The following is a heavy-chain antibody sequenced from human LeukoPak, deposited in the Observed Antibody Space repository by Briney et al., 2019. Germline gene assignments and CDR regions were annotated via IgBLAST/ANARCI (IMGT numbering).Heavy chain of an antibody. CDR2: INPSGGST. CDR1: GYTFTSYY. V-gene: IGHV1-46*01. D-gene: IGHD6-13*01. CDR3: AQSPRYSRSWYGNNWFDP. J-gene: IGHJ5*02. Sequence: ASVKVSCKASGYTFTSYYMHWVRQAPGQGLEWMGIINPSGGSTSYAQKFQGRVTMTRDMSTSTVYMELSRLKSDDTAVYYCAQSPRYSRSWYGNNWFDPWGQGTLVTVSS.